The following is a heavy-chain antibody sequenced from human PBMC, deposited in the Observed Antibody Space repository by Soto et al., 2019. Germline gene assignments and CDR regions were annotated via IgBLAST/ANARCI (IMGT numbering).Heavy chain of an antibody. CDR2: IYYSGST. V-gene: IGHV4-39*01. CDR3: ARHRGYGEPGYYGMDV. D-gene: IGHD4-17*01. CDR1: GGSISSSSYY. Sequence: QLQLQESGPGLVKPSETLSLTCTVSGGSISSSSYYWGWIRQPPGKGLEWIGSIYYSGSTYYNPSLKSPVTISVDTSRNQFSRKLSAVTAADTAVYYCARHRGYGEPGYYGMDVWGQGTTVTVSS. J-gene: IGHJ6*02.